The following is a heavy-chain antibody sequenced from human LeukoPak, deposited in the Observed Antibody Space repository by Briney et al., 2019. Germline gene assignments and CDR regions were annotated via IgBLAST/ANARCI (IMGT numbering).Heavy chain of an antibody. CDR3: VRSPGSLFDY. J-gene: IGHJ4*02. Sequence: GGSLRLSCAASGFSVSNNYMTWVRQAPGKGLEWVSNIYSGGTTFYADSVKGRFTISRDNSKNTLYLQMNYVRAEDTALYYCVRSPGSLFDYWGQGTLVTVSS. V-gene: IGHV3-53*01. CDR1: GFSVSNNY. CDR2: IYSGGTT.